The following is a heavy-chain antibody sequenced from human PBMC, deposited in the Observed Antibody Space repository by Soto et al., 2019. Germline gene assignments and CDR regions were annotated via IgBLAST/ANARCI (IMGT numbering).Heavy chain of an antibody. D-gene: IGHD3-22*01. CDR3: ARGTNLDDDSGYFDY. V-gene: IGHV3-7*01. CDR2: INQDGSEK. J-gene: IGHJ4*02. CDR1: GFTFSNYW. Sequence: EVQLVESGGGLVQPGGSLRLSCAASGFTFSNYWMSWVRQAPGKGLEWVANINQDGSEKNYVDSVKGRFTMSRDNAKNSLFVQMDSLRAEDTAVYYCARGTNLDDDSGYFDYWGQGTLVTVSP.